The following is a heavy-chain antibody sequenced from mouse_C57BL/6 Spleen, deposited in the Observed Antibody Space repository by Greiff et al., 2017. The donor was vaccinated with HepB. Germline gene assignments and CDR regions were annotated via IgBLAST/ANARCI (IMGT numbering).Heavy chain of an antibody. V-gene: IGHV1-39*01. CDR3: ASATAQAMGLYFHC. CDR2: ITPNYGTT. CDR1: GYSFTDYN. J-gene: IGHJ2*01. D-gene: IGHD3-2*02. Sequence: VQLKQSGPQLVMPGASVKISCKASGYSFTDYNMNWVKQSKGKSLEWIGVITPNYGTTSYNQKFKGKATLTVDQSSSTAYMQLNSLTSEDSAVYYCASATAQAMGLYFHCWGQGTPFTVSS.